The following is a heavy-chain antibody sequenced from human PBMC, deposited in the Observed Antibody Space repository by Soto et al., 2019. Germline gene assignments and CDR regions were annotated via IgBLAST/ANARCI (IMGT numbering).Heavy chain of an antibody. CDR3: AKHAIGSASPRGWFDP. D-gene: IGHD2-2*01. V-gene: IGHV3-23*01. Sequence: GGSLRLSCAASGFTFSSYAMNWVRQAPGKGLEWVSGISGSGGSTYYADSVKGRFTISRDNSKNTLYLQMNSLRAEDTAVYSCAKHAIGSASPRGWFDPWGQGTLVTVSS. J-gene: IGHJ5*02. CDR1: GFTFSSYA. CDR2: ISGSGGST.